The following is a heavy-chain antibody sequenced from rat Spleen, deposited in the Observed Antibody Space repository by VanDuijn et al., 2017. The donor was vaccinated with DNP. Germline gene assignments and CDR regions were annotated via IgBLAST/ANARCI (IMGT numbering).Heavy chain of an antibody. D-gene: IGHD1-7*01. V-gene: IGHV3-1*01. CDR2: MSYSGSA. Sequence: EVQLQESGPGLVKPSQSLSLTCSVTGYSITSDYWAWIRKFPGNKMEWMGYMSYSGSASYNPSLKSRISITRDTSKTQFFLQLNSVTSEDTATYYCARWTRYFDYWGQGVMVTVSS. CDR1: GYSITSDY. CDR3: ARWTRYFDY. J-gene: IGHJ2*01.